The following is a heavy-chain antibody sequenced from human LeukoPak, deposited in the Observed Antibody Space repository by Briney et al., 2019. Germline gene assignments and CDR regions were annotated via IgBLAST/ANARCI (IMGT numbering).Heavy chain of an antibody. CDR2: IYYSGST. D-gene: IGHD5-24*01. V-gene: IGHV4-39*07. CDR1: GGSISSSSCY. CDR3: ARDRTSRDGYYYYGMDV. J-gene: IGHJ6*02. Sequence: SETLSLTCTVSGGSISSSSCYWGWIRQPPGKGLEWIGSIYYSGSTYYNPSLKSRVTISVDTSKNQFSLKLSSVTAADTAVYYCARDRTSRDGYYYYGMDVWGQGTTVTVSS.